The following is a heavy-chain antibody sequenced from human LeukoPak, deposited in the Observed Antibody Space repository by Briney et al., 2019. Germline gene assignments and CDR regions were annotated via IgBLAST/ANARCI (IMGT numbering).Heavy chain of an antibody. CDR3: ARDRESSSKGHFDY. CDR2: MSYDGTNI. CDR1: GFTFSSYA. J-gene: IGHJ4*02. D-gene: IGHD2-2*01. V-gene: IGHV3-30-3*01. Sequence: GKSLRLSCAASGFTFSSYAMHWVRQAPGRRPEWVAVMSYDGTNIFYSDSVKGRFTISRDNSKDTLFLQMSSLRAEDTAVYYCARDRESSSKGHFDYWGQGTLVTVSS.